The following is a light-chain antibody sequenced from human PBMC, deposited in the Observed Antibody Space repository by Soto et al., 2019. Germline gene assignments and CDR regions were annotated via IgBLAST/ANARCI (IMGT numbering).Light chain of an antibody. V-gene: IGLV2-8*01. CDR1: GSDVGAYNY. J-gene: IGLJ1*01. CDR3: CSYKTDDTFV. Sequence: QSVLTQPPSASGSPGQSVTISCTGTGSDVGAYNYVSWYRQYPGKAPKLVIFEVNKRPSGVPDRISGSKSGITASLTVSGLQAEDEADYYCCSYKTDDTFVFGTGTKV. CDR2: EVN.